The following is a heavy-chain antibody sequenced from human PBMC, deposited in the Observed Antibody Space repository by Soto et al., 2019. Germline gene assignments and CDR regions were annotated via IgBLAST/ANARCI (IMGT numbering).Heavy chain of an antibody. J-gene: IGHJ5*01. CDR3: AYSANHRYFFDS. V-gene: IGHV1-69*12. CDR2: IIPIFGTP. D-gene: IGHD5-18*01. CDR1: GGSFRSYA. Sequence: QVQLVQSGAEVKKPGSSVKVSCKASGGSFRSYAVNWVRQAPGQGLECLGGIIPIFGTPNYAQKFHSRVSITADESTSTVYMDLISLTSEDTAVYYCAYSANHRYFFDSWGQGTLVTVSS.